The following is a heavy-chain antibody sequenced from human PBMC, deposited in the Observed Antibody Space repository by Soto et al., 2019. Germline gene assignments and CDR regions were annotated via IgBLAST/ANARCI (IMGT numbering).Heavy chain of an antibody. J-gene: IGHJ4*02. D-gene: IGHD3-10*01. V-gene: IGHV3-74*01. Sequence: PGGSLRLSCAASGFTFSSYWMHWVRQAPGKGLVWVSRINSDGSSTSYADSVKGRFTISRDNAKNTLYLQMNSLRAEDTAVYYCARGARGTSRPKYWGQGTLVTVSS. CDR1: GFTFSSYW. CDR2: INSDGSST. CDR3: ARGARGTSRPKY.